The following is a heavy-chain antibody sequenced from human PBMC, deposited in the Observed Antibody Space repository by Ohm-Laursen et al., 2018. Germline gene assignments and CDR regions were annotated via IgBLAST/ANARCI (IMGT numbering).Heavy chain of an antibody. CDR3: TTVKIGSSWYGVDH. J-gene: IGHJ4*02. V-gene: IGHV3-15*01. CDR2: IRSKTDGETT. Sequence: SLRLSCAASEFAFSNAWVNWVRQAPGKGLEWVGRIRSKTDGETTDYAAPVKGRFTISRDDSKNTLYLQMNSLKTDDTAVYYCTTVKIGSSWYGVDHWGQGTLVTVSS. D-gene: IGHD6-13*01. CDR1: EFAFSNAW.